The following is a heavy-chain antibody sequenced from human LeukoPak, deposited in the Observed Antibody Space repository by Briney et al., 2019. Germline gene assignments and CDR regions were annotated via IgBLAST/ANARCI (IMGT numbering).Heavy chain of an antibody. CDR3: AKNFYYGMDV. V-gene: IGHV3-23*01. J-gene: IGHJ6*02. Sequence: QAGGSLRLSCVVSGFTLKTFKMNWVRQAPGQGLEWVSAISGSGGSTYYADSVKGRFTISRDNSKNTLYLQMNSLRAEDTAVYYCAKNFYYGMDVWGQGTTVTVSS. CDR1: GFTLKTFK. CDR2: ISGSGGST.